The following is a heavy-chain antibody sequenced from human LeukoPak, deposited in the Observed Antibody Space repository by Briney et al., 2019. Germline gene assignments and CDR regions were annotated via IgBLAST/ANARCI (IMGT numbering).Heavy chain of an antibody. Sequence: PGGSLRLSCAASGFTFSSYWMNWVRQAPGKGLEWVSSISSSSSYIYYADSVKGRFTISRDNAKNSLYLQMNSLRAEDTAVYYCARESSSAFDIWGQGTMVTVSS. D-gene: IGHD2-2*01. CDR3: ARESSSAFDI. J-gene: IGHJ3*02. CDR2: ISSSSSYI. V-gene: IGHV3-21*01. CDR1: GFTFSSYW.